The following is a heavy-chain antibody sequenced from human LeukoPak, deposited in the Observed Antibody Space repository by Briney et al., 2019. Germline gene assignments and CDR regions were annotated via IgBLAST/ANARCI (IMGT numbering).Heavy chain of an antibody. CDR2: INTKTGGT. Sequence: SVQVSCKTSGYTFTAHYLHWVRQAPGQGLEWMGWINTKTGGTNYAQKFQGRVTMTRDTSITTAYVELSRVRYDDTAVYYCARDIFSYGSGSYYMPGTYDYWGQGTLVTVSS. D-gene: IGHD3-10*01. V-gene: IGHV1-2*02. CDR1: GYTFTAHY. CDR3: ARDIFSYGSGSYYMPGTYDY. J-gene: IGHJ4*02.